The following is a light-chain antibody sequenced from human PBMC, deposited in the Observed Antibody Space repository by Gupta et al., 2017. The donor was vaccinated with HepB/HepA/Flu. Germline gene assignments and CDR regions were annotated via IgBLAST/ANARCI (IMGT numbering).Light chain of an antibody. J-gene: IGKJ4*01. CDR2: DAS. Sequence: ETVLTQSPATLSLSAGERATLSCRASQSVGINLAWYQQKPGQAPMLLIYDASNRATGIPARFTGSGSGTDFTLTISSLEPEDFAIDYYQHRRKWLFGGGTKVEIK. CDR1: QSVGIN. V-gene: IGKV3-11*01. CDR3: QHRRKWL.